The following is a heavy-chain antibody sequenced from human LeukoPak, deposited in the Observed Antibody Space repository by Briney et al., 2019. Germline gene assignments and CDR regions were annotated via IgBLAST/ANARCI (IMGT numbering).Heavy chain of an antibody. CDR3: ARAPSIAARRGGWFDP. V-gene: IGHV1-18*01. CDR2: ISAYNGNT. J-gene: IGHJ5*02. D-gene: IGHD6-6*01. CDR1: GYTFTSYG. Sequence: ASVKVSCKASGYTFTSYGISWVRQAPGQGFEWMGWISAYNGNTNYAQKLQGRVTMTTDTSTSTAYMELRSLRSDDTAVYYCARAPSIAARRGGWFDPWGQGTLVTVSS.